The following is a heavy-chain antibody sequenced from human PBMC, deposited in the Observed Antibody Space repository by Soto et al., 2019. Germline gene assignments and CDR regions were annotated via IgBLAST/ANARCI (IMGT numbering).Heavy chain of an antibody. CDR2: INPSGGST. J-gene: IGHJ4*02. Sequence: QVQLVQSGAEVKKPGASVKVSCKASGYTFTRYYIHWVRQAPGQGLEWMGIINPSGGSTSYAQKCQGRVTTTRDTSTSTVYMELSSLRAEDTAVYYCARGDNILTGYYKASFDYWGQGTLVTVSS. D-gene: IGHD3-9*01. V-gene: IGHV1-46*01. CDR1: GYTFTRYY. CDR3: ARGDNILTGYYKASFDY.